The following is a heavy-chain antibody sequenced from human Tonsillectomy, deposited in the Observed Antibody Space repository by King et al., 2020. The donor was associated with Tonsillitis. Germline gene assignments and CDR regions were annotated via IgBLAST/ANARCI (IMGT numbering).Heavy chain of an antibody. CDR3: AKEPYDTSGYYSDY. J-gene: IGHJ4*02. D-gene: IGHD3-22*01. V-gene: IGHV3-23*04. Sequence: QLVQSGGGLVQPGGSLRLSCAASGFTFSSYAMSWVRQAPGKGLEWVSVISYSGGITYYADSGKGRFTISRDNSKNTLYLQMNSLRAEDTALYYCAKEPYDTSGYYSDYWGQGTLVTVSS. CDR2: ISYSGGIT. CDR1: GFTFSSYA.